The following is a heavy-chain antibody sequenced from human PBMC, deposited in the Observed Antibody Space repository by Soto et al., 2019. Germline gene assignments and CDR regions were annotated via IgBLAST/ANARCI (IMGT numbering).Heavy chain of an antibody. D-gene: IGHD3-10*01. CDR3: ARDSGVNFDD. CDR2: ISAYNGNT. Sequence: GSVQVSFKASGYPFTSYGISWVRQAPGQGLEWMGWISAYNGNTNYAQKLQGRVTMTTDTSTSTAYMELRSLRSDDTAVYYCARDSGVNFDDWGQGTLVTVSS. CDR1: GYPFTSYG. V-gene: IGHV1-18*01. J-gene: IGHJ4*02.